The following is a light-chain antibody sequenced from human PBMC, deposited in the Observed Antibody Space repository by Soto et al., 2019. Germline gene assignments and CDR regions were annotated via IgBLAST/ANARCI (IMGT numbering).Light chain of an antibody. V-gene: IGKV3-15*01. Sequence: MLTPSSATLPVSLGESVLLPSRSSHSIXSNLVCYQQKPGQAPRVLXVGASTMATGGPARLSGSGSVTEFTLTIVFLQSENFAVYYCQQHKYMSRTLGQGTKVDI. CDR3: QQHKYMSRT. J-gene: IGKJ1*01. CDR2: GAS. CDR1: HSIXSN.